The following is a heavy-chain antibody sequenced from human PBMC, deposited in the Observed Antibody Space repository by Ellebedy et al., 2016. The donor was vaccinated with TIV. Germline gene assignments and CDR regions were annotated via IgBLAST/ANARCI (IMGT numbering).Heavy chain of an antibody. J-gene: IGHJ5*02. D-gene: IGHD6-13*01. V-gene: IGHV4-39*01. Sequence: MPGGSLRLSCTVSGGSISSRSYYWGWIRQPPGMGLEWISSIYYSGSTYYNPSLKSRVTISVDTSKNQFSLKLSSVTAADTAVYYCARHPDSSNWYMVWWFDPWGQGTLVTVSS. CDR3: ARHPDSSNWYMVWWFDP. CDR2: IYYSGST. CDR1: GGSISSRSYY.